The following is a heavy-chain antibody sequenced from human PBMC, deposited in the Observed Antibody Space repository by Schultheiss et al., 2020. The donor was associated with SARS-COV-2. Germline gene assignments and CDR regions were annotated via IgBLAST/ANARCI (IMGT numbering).Heavy chain of an antibody. Sequence: SVKVSCKASGYTFTSYGISWVRQAPGQGLEWMGGIVPVFGTPNYAQRFQGRVTITADESTTTAYMELHSLRSEDTAVYYCARERSYYDSSGYYRPNDFYYGMHVWGQGTTVTVSS. CDR3: ARERSYYDSSGYYRPNDFYYGMHV. CDR1: GYTFTSYG. V-gene: IGHV1-69*13. J-gene: IGHJ6*02. CDR2: IVPVFGTP. D-gene: IGHD3-22*01.